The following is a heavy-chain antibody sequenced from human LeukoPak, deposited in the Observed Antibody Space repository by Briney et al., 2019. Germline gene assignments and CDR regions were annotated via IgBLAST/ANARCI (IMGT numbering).Heavy chain of an antibody. D-gene: IGHD3-22*01. V-gene: IGHV1-18*01. Sequence: ASVKVSCKASGYTFTSYGISWVRQAPGQGLEWMGWISAYNGNTNYAQKLQCRVTMTTDTSTSTAYMELRSLRSDDTAVYYCARDYYYDSSGYDPSNNWFDPWGQGTLVTVSS. CDR1: GYTFTSYG. J-gene: IGHJ5*02. CDR3: ARDYYYDSSGYDPSNNWFDP. CDR2: ISAYNGNT.